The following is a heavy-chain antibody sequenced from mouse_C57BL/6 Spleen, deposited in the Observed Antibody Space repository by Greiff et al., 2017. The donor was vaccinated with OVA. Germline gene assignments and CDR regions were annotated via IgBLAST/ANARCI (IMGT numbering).Heavy chain of an antibody. CDR2: INYDGSST. V-gene: IGHV5-16*01. CDR3: AREGTGTWYFDV. Sequence: EVKLVESEGGLVQPGSSMKLSCTASGFTFSDYYMAWVRQVPEKGLEWVANINYDGSSTYYLDSLKSRFIISRDNAKNILYLQMSSLKSEDTATYYCAREGTGTWYFDVWGTGTTVTVSS. CDR1: GFTFSDYY. J-gene: IGHJ1*03. D-gene: IGHD4-1*01.